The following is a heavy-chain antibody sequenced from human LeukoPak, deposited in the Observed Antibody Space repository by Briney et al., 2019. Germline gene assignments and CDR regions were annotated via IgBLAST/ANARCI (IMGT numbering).Heavy chain of an antibody. D-gene: IGHD3-10*01. CDR2: ISGSGGST. V-gene: IGHV3-23*01. CDR1: GFTFSSYA. J-gene: IGHJ4*02. Sequence: TGGSLRLSCAASGFTFSSYAMSWVRQAPGKGLEWVSAISGSGGSTYYADSVKGRFTTSRDNSKNTLYLQMNSLRAEDTAVYYCAKDHGLLWFRESYFDYWGQGTLVTVSS. CDR3: AKDHGLLWFRESYFDY.